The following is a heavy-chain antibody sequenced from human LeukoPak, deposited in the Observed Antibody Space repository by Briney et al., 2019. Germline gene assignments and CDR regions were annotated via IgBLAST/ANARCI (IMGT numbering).Heavy chain of an antibody. CDR1: GFTFSRYS. Sequence: GGSLRLSCAASGFTFSRYSMNWVRQALGKGLEWVSYISSSSSTVYYADSLKGRFTISRDNAKNSLYLQMNSLRDEDTAVYYCARAQTYYGSGSYLYWGQGTLVTVSS. V-gene: IGHV3-48*02. D-gene: IGHD3-10*01. CDR2: ISSSSSTV. CDR3: ARAQTYYGSGSYLY. J-gene: IGHJ4*02.